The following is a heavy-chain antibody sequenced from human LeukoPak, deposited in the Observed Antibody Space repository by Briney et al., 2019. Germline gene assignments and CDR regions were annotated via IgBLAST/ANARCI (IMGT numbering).Heavy chain of an antibody. Sequence: PGGSLRLSCAASGFTFSDYYMSWIRQAPGKGLEWVSYISSSGSTIYYADSVKGRFTISRDNAKNSLYLQMNSLRAEDTAVYYCARDTGGDFWSGYYYYYYYMDVWGEGTTVTVSS. CDR1: GFTFSDYY. D-gene: IGHD3-3*01. V-gene: IGHV3-11*04. CDR3: ARDTGGDFWSGYYYYYYYMDV. CDR2: ISSSGSTI. J-gene: IGHJ6*03.